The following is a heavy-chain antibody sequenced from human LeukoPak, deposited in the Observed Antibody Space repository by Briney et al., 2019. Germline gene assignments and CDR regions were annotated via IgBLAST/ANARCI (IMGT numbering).Heavy chain of an antibody. V-gene: IGHV1-2*02. D-gene: IGHD6-6*01. CDR1: GYTFTNNY. CDR2: INPNSGGT. Sequence: ASVKVSCKASGYTFTNNYMHWVRQAPGQGLEWMGWINPNSGGTNYAQKFQGRVTMTRDTSISTVYMEMSRLRSDDTAVYYCARESVPAVAARRGLNYWGQGTLVAVSS. J-gene: IGHJ4*02. CDR3: ARESVPAVAARRGLNY.